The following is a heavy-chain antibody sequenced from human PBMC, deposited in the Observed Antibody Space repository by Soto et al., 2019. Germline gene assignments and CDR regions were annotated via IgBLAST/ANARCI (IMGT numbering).Heavy chain of an antibody. J-gene: IGHJ3*02. CDR2: INPAGNVQ. V-gene: IGHV3-7*01. D-gene: IGHD3-3*01. CDR3: ATANTPYEFDM. CDR1: GLTFSISW. Sequence: VQLVESGGGLVQPGEPLRLSCTASGLTFSISWMTWVRQAPGEGLEWVSNINPAGNVQQYADSVKERFTITRDNAKKSLFLHMSGMRVEDTGVYYFATANTPYEFDMWGQGTMVTVSS.